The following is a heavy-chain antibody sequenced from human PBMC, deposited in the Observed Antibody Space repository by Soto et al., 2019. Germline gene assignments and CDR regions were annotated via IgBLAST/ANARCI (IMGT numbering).Heavy chain of an antibody. CDR2: INHSGNT. CDR1: GGSFGTSAYY. CDR3: SRRAPEWFDP. Sequence: LSLTCAVTGGSFGTSAYYWGWIRQAPGKGLEWIGSINHSGNTYLSPSLKDRVTMSVDTSKNSFSLKLRSATAADTGLYYCSRRAPEWFDPWGQGTLVTVSS. V-gene: IGHV4-39*01. J-gene: IGHJ5*02.